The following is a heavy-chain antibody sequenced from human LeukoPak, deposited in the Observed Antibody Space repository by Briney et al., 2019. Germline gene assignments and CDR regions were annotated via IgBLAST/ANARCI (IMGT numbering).Heavy chain of an antibody. D-gene: IGHD2-15*01. CDR1: GFTFSSYS. CDR3: ARSRSGGTLDAFDI. V-gene: IGHV3-21*01. J-gene: IGHJ3*02. CDR2: ISSSSSYI. Sequence: GGSLRLSCTASGFTFSSYSMNWVRQAPGKGLEWVSSISSSSSYIYYADSVKGRFTISRDNAKNSLYLQMNSLRAEDTAVYYCARSRSGGTLDAFDIWGQGTMVTVSS.